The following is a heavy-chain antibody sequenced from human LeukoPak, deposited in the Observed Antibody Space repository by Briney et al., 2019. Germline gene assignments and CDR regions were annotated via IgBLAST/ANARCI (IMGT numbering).Heavy chain of an antibody. CDR2: IYNSGNT. J-gene: IGHJ5*02. V-gene: IGHV4-59*01. CDR3: ARGDNWFVP. CDR1: GGSISDYY. Sequence: SETLSLTCTVSGGSISDYYWSWIRQPPGKGLEWIGYIYNSGNTSYNPSLRSRITVSVDTSKNQFSLKLNSVTAADTAVYYCARGDNWFVPWGQGTMVTHSS.